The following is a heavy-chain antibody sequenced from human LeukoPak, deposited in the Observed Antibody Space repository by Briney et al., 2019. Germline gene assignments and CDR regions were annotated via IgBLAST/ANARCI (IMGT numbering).Heavy chain of an antibody. V-gene: IGHV4-31*03. CDR1: GGPISSGGYY. CDR2: IYYSGST. J-gene: IGHJ4*02. Sequence: SQTLSLTCTVSGGPISSGGYYWSWIRQHPGKGLEWIGYIYYSGSTYYNPSLKSRVTISVDTSKNQFSLKLSSVTAADTAVYYCARVKGAGVVIIDYWGQGTLVTVSS. CDR3: ARVKGAGVVIIDY. D-gene: IGHD3-3*01.